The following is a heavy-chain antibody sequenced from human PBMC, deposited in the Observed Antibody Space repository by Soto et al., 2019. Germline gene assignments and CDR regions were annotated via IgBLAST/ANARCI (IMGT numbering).Heavy chain of an antibody. CDR2: INHGGST. D-gene: IGHD3-22*01. Sequence: SETLSLTCAVYGGSFSGYYWSWIRQPPGKGLEWIGEINHGGSTNYNPSLKSRVTISVDTSKNQFSLKLSSVTAADTAVYYCARLRTNYYYDSSGYYFDAFDIWGQGTMVTVSS. CDR1: GGSFSGYY. V-gene: IGHV4-34*01. CDR3: ARLRTNYYYDSSGYYFDAFDI. J-gene: IGHJ3*02.